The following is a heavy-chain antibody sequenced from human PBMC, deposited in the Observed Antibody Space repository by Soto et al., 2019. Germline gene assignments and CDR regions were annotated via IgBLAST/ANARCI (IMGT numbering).Heavy chain of an antibody. D-gene: IGHD6-13*01. Sequence: TSETLSLTCAVSGGSISSGGYSWSWIRQPPGKGLEWIGYIYHSGSTYYNPSLKSRVTISVDRSKNQFSLKLSSVTAADTAVYYCARLYGSRGLFDYWGQGTLVTVSS. V-gene: IGHV4-30-2*01. CDR1: GGSISSGGYS. CDR2: IYHSGST. J-gene: IGHJ4*02. CDR3: ARLYGSRGLFDY.